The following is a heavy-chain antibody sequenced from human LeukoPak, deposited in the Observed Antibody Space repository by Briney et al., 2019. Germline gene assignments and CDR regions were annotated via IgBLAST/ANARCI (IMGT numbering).Heavy chain of an antibody. CDR1: GGSISSSSYY. V-gene: IGHV4-39*07. J-gene: IGHJ1*01. CDR3: ARLGQWLDSPFQH. D-gene: IGHD6-19*01. CDR2: IYYSGST. Sequence: SETLSLTCTVSGGSISSSSYYWGWIRQPPGKGLEWIGSIYYSGSTYYNPSLKSRVTISVDTSKNQFSLKLSSVTAVDTAVYYCARLGQWLDSPFQHWGQGTLVTVSS.